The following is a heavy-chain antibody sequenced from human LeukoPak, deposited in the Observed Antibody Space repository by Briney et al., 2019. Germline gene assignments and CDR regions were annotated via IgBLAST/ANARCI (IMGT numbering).Heavy chain of an antibody. Sequence: SETLSLTCAVYGGSFSGYYWSWIRQPPGKGLEWIGEINHSGSTNYNPSLKSRVTISVDTSKNQFSLKLSSVTAADTAVYYCASTQRDSSGYYGYDYWGQGTLVTVSS. J-gene: IGHJ4*02. V-gene: IGHV4-34*01. CDR1: GGSFSGYY. CDR2: INHSGST. CDR3: ASTQRDSSGYYGYDY. D-gene: IGHD3-22*01.